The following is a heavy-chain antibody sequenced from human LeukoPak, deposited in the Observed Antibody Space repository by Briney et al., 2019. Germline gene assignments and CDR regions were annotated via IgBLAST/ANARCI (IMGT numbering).Heavy chain of an antibody. Sequence: PSETLSLTCTVSGGSFSSGSYYWSWIRQPAGKGLEWIGRIYTSGSTNYNPSLKSRVTISVDTSKNQFSLKLSSVTAADTAVYYCARENIGEETMIVEYYFDYWGQGTLVTVSS. CDR2: IYTSGST. V-gene: IGHV4-61*02. D-gene: IGHD3-22*01. CDR1: GGSFSSGSYY. J-gene: IGHJ4*02. CDR3: ARENIGEETMIVEYYFDY.